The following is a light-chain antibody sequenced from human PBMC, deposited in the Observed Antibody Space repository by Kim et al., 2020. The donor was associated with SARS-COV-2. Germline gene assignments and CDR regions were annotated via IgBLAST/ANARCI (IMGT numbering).Light chain of an antibody. CDR1: QSINNA. Sequence: DIQMTQSPSTLSAYVGDRVTITCRASQSINNALAWYQQKPGRAPKLLIYDASSLESGVPSRFSGSGSGAEFTLTISSLQPEDSATYYGQQYNRYCTFGGGTKVDIK. V-gene: IGKV1-5*01. CDR2: DAS. J-gene: IGKJ4*01. CDR3: QQYNRYCT.